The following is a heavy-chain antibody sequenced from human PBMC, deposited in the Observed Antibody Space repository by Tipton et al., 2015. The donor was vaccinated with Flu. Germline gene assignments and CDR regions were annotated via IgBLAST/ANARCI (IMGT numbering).Heavy chain of an antibody. Sequence: VQLVQSGGGLVQPGRTLRLSCRSSGFTFGDYTMSWVRQAPERGLEWVGFIRSKTYGGTTEYAASVEGRFTISRDDSKSFVYLQMNNLKAEDTAVYYCTRLLAVGATFPSLYWGQGTLVSVSS. CDR2: IRSKTYGGTT. V-gene: IGHV3-49*04. CDR3: TRLLAVGATFPSLY. J-gene: IGHJ4*01. D-gene: IGHD1-26*01. CDR1: GFTFGDYT.